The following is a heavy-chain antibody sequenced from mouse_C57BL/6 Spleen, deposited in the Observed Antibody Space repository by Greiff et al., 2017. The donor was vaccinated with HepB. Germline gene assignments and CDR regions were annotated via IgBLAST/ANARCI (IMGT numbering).Heavy chain of an antibody. CDR2: IDPENGDT. J-gene: IGHJ1*03. D-gene: IGHD1-1*01. CDR3: TTDYYGSHWYFDV. Sequence: EVKLVESGAELVRPGASVKLSCTASGFNIKDDYMHWVKQRPEQGLEWIGWIDPENGDTEYASKFQGKATITADTSSNTAYLQLSSLTSEDTAVYYCTTDYYGSHWYFDVWGTGTTVTVSS. CDR1: GFNIKDDY. V-gene: IGHV14-4*01.